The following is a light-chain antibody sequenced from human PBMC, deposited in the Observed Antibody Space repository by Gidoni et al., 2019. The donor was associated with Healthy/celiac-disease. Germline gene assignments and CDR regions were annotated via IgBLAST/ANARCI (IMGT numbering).Light chain of an antibody. CDR1: QSVSSSY. CDR2: GAS. V-gene: IGKV3-20*01. Sequence: IVLTQSPGTLSLSPGERATLSFRASQSVSSSYLAWYQQKPGQAPRLLIYGASSRATGIPDRFSGSGSGTDFTLTISRLEPEDFAVYYCQQYGSSPLYSFGQGTKLEIK. CDR3: QQYGSSPLYS. J-gene: IGKJ2*03.